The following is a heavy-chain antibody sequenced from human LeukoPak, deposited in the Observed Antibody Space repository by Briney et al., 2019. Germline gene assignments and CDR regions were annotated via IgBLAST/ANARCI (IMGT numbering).Heavy chain of an antibody. Sequence: PSETLSLTCAVYGGSFSGYYWSWIRQPPGKGLEWIGEINHSGSTNYNPSLKSRVTMSVDTSKNQFSLKLSSVTAADTAVYYCARGGDFWSGYWFDYWGQGTLVTVSS. D-gene: IGHD3-3*01. CDR1: GGSFSGYY. V-gene: IGHV4-34*01. CDR3: ARGGDFWSGYWFDY. J-gene: IGHJ4*02. CDR2: INHSGST.